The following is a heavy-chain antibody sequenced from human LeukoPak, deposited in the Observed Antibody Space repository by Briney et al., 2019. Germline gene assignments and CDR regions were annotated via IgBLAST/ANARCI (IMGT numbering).Heavy chain of an antibody. CDR2: IYHSGST. D-gene: IGHD3-16*01. V-gene: IGHV4-39*01. J-gene: IGHJ4*02. CDR3: ARKGAWGVDY. CDR1: GGSISSSSYY. Sequence: PSETLSLTCTVSGGSISSSSYYWGWIRQPPGKGLEWIGYIYHSGSTYYNPSLKSRVTISVDRSKNQFSLRLGSATAADTAVYYWARKGAWGVDYGAREPWSPSPQ.